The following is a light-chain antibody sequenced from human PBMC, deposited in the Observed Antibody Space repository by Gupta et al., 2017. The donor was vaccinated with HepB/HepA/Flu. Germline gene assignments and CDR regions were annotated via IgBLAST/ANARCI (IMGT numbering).Light chain of an antibody. CDR2: WAS. CDR1: QSGLYNSNNKNY. J-gene: IGKJ1*01. Sequence: DIVTTQSPDSLAVSLGERATINCKSSQSGLYNSNNKNYLAWYQQKPGQPPKLLIYWASTRESGVPDRFIGSGSRTDFTLTISSLQAEDVAVYFCQQEDNTPQTFGQGTKVEIK. CDR3: QQEDNTPQT. V-gene: IGKV4-1*01.